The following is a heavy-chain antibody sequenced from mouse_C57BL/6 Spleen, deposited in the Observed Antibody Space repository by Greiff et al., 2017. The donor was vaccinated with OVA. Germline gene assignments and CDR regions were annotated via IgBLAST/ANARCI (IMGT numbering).Heavy chain of an antibody. CDR1: GFTFSDAW. D-gene: IGHD2-4*01. J-gene: IGHJ3*01. V-gene: IGHV6-6*01. CDR2: IRNKANNHAT. Sequence: EVHLVESGGGLVQPGGSMKLSCAASGFTFSDAWMDWVRQSPEKGLEWVAEIRNKANNHATYYAESVKGRFTISRDDSKSSVYLQMNSLRAEDTGIYYCTRPIYYDYTWFAYWGQGTLVTVSA. CDR3: TRPIYYDYTWFAY.